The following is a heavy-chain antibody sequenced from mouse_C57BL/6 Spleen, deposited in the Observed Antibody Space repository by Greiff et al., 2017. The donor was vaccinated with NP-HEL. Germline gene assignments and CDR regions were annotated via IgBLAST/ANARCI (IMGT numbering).Heavy chain of an antibody. V-gene: IGHV2-6*03. CDR1: GFSLTSYG. D-gene: IGHD1-1*01. Sequence: VKVVESGPGLVAPSQSLSITCTVSGFSLTSYGVHWVRQPPGKGLEWLVVIWSDGSTTYNSALKSRLSISKDNSKSQVFLKMNSLQTDDTAMYYCARSNYGSSHWYFDVWGTGTTVTVSS. CDR2: IWSDGST. J-gene: IGHJ1*03. CDR3: ARSNYGSSHWYFDV.